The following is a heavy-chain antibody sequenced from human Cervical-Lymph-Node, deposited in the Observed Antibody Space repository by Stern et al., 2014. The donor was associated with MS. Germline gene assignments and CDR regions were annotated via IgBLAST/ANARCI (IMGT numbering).Heavy chain of an antibody. CDR3: ARSSTVTPNAFDI. Sequence: QLQLQESGSGLVKPSQTLSLTCAVSGGSISSGGYSWSWIRQPPGKGLEWIGYIYNSGSTYYNPSLDSRVTISVDRSKNQFTLALSSVTAADTAVYYCARSSTVTPNAFDIWGQGTMVTVSS. D-gene: IGHD4-17*01. CDR1: GGSISSGGYS. V-gene: IGHV4-30-2*01. J-gene: IGHJ3*02. CDR2: IYNSGST.